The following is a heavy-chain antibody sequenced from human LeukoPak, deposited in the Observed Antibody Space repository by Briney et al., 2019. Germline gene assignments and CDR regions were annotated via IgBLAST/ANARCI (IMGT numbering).Heavy chain of an antibody. CDR1: GGSISSYY. CDR3: ARGGYSSGWLKYYFDY. J-gene: IGHJ4*02. D-gene: IGHD6-19*01. CDR2: IYTSGST. Sequence: WETLSLTCTVSGGSISSYYWSWIGQPAGKGLEWIGRIYTSGSTNYNHSLKSRVTISVDKSKNQFSLKLSSVTAADTAVYYCARGGYSSGWLKYYFDYWGQGTLVTVSS. V-gene: IGHV4-4*07.